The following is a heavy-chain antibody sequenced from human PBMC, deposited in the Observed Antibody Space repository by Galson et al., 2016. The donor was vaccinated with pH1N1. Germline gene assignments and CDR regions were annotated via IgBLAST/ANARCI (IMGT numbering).Heavy chain of an antibody. V-gene: IGHV1-69*13. CDR2: IIGMFGTT. J-gene: IGHJ4*02. CDR3: ARSRGYSYGSYYFDN. CDR1: GGTFSSYA. Sequence: SVKVSCKASGGTFSSYAVSWVRQAPGQGLEWVGGIIGMFGTTTYAQKLQGRVTITAEELTSSSYMELTSRTSEDTALYYCARSRGYSYGSYYFDNWGQGTLVTVSS. D-gene: IGHD5-18*01.